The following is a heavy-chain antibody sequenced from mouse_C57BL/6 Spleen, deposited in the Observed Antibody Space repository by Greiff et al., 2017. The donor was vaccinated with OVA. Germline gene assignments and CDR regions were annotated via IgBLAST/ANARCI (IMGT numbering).Heavy chain of an antibody. J-gene: IGHJ2*01. CDR3: ASRGYDGYYGYFDY. CDR2: IYPGGGYT. Sequence: QVQLQQSGAELVRPGTSVKMSCKASGYTFTNYWIGWAKQRPGHGLEWIGDIYPGGGYTNYNEKFKGKATLTADKSSSTAYMQFSSLTSEDSAIYYCASRGYDGYYGYFDYWGQGTTLTVSS. D-gene: IGHD2-3*01. V-gene: IGHV1-63*01. CDR1: GYTFTNYW.